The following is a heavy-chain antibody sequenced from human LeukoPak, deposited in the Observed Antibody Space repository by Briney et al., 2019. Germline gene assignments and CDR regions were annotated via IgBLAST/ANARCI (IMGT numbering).Heavy chain of an antibody. CDR2: INHNGNVN. D-gene: IGHD3-16*01. J-gene: IGHJ6*02. V-gene: IGHV3-7*03. CDR1: GFTFSSAW. Sequence: GGSLRLSCAPSGFTFSSAWMHWVRQAPGKGLEWVASINHNGNVNYYVDSVKGRFTISRDNAKNSLYLQMSNLRAEDTAVYFCARGGGLDVWGQGATVTVSS. CDR3: ARGGGLDV.